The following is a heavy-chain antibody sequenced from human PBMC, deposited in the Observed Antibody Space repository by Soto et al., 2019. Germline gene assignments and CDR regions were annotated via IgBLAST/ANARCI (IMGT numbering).Heavy chain of an antibody. CDR2: ISYDGSTK. CDR3: AKDRRPNYYCGMDV. D-gene: IGHD6-25*01. J-gene: IGHJ6*02. CDR1: GFTFSSYG. V-gene: IGHV3-30*18. Sequence: QVQLVESGGGVVQPGRSLRLSCAASGFTFSSYGMHWVRQAPGKVLEWVAVISYDGSTKYYADSVKGRFTISRDNSKNSLYLQMNSLRAEDTAVYYCAKDRRPNYYCGMDVWGQGTTVTVSS.